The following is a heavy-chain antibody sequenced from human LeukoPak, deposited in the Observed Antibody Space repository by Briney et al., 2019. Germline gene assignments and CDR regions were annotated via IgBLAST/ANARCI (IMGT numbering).Heavy chain of an antibody. J-gene: IGHJ4*02. CDR2: ISSSSSYI. CDR3: ARDPPPVDTAMVMLSYFDY. Sequence: GGSLRLSCAASGFTLSSYSMNWVRQAPGKGLEWVSSISSSSSYIYYADSVKGRFTISRDNAKNSLYLQMNSLRAEDTAVYYCARDPPPVDTAMVMLSYFDYWGQGTLVTVSS. CDR1: GFTLSSYS. V-gene: IGHV3-21*01. D-gene: IGHD5-18*01.